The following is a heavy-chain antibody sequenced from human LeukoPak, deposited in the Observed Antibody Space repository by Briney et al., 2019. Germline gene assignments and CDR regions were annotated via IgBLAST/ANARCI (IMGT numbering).Heavy chain of an antibody. J-gene: IGHJ4*02. V-gene: IGHV4-59*01. CDR3: ARLYSYDYKAIDY. CDR1: GGSISSYY. CDR2: IYYSGST. D-gene: IGHD5-18*01. Sequence: PSETLSLTCTASGGSISSYYWSWIRQPPGKGLEWIGYIYYSGSTNYNPSLKSRVTISVDTSKNQFSLKLSSVTAADTAVYYCARLYSYDYKAIDYWGQGTLVTVSS.